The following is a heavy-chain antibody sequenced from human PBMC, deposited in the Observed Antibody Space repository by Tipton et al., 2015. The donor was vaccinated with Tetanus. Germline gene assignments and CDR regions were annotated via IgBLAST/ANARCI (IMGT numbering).Heavy chain of an antibody. J-gene: IGHJ4*02. CDR2: IIPICGTA. CDR1: GGTFSSYA. CDR3: ARETRSDSSSLG. V-gene: IGHV1-69*01. D-gene: IGHD6-6*01. Sequence: QSGPEVKKPGSSVKVSCKASGGTFSSYAISWVRQAPGQGLEWMGGIIPICGTANYAQKFQGRVTITADESTSTTYMELSSLRSEDTAVYYCARETRSDSSSLGWGQGSLVTVSS.